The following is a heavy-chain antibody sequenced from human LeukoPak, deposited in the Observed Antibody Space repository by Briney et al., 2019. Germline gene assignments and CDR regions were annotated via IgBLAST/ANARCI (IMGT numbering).Heavy chain of an antibody. J-gene: IGHJ3*02. Sequence: SETLSLTCTVPGGSISSYYWSWIRQPAGKGLEWIGRIYTSGSTNYNPSLKSRVTMSVDTSNNQFSLKPSSVTAADTAVYYCASTRAPLAAFDIWGQGTMVTVSS. D-gene: IGHD1-1*01. CDR2: IYTSGST. CDR1: GGSISSYY. V-gene: IGHV4-4*07. CDR3: ASTRAPLAAFDI.